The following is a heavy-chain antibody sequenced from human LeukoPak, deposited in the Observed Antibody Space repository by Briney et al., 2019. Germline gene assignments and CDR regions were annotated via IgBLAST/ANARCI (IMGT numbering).Heavy chain of an antibody. CDR1: GFTFDNNA. CDR2: ITWRSGSA. CDR3: AKGSRVYKESGWNAFDI. D-gene: IGHD6-13*01. Sequence: GGSLRLSCAASGFTFDNNAMHWVRQAPGKGLEWVSGITWRSGSAVYADSVKGRFIISRDNAKSSLYLQMNSLRPEDTALYYCAKGSRVYKESGWNAFDIWGQGTMVTVSS. V-gene: IGHV3-9*01. J-gene: IGHJ3*02.